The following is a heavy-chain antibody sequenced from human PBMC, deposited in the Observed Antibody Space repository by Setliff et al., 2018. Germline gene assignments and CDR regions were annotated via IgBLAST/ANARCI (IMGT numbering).Heavy chain of an antibody. CDR3: TRRSTSGCSGGACYQWYFDL. V-gene: IGHV1-69*13. CDR1: GGSFSSYA. J-gene: IGHJ2*01. CDR2: IIPAFTTA. D-gene: IGHD2-15*01. Sequence: VASVKVSCKASGGSFSSYAIIWVRQAPGQGLELMGGIIPAFTTANYAPNFHDRLRITADESTSTAYMELSSLRSEDTAVYYCTRRSTSGCSGGACYQWYFDLWGRGTLVTVSS.